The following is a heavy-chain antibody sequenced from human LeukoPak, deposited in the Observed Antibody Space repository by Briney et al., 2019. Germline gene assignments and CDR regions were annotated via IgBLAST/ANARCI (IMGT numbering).Heavy chain of an antibody. V-gene: IGHV4-61*09. CDR3: ARENPRGPSRYFDL. CDR1: GGSISSGSYY. J-gene: IGHJ2*01. Sequence: PSETLSLTCTVSGGSISSGSYYWSWIRQPAGKGLEWIGHIYTSGSTNYNPSLKSRVTISVDTSKNQFSLKLSSVTATDTAVYYCARENPRGPSRYFDLWGRGTLVTVSS. CDR2: IYTSGST.